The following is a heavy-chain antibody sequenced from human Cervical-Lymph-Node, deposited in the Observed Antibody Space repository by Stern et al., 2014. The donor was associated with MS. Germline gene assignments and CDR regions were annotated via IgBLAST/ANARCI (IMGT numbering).Heavy chain of an antibody. Sequence: QVQLLQPGAEVKKPGSSVKVSCTASGDTFINFGISWVRQAPGQGLEWMGGFIPIFGTTAYVEKFQGRLTIDADESATTVYMELSSLRSEDTAVYYCARDNDDNGMDVWGQGTRVTVSS. V-gene: IGHV1-69*01. CDR3: ARDNDDNGMDV. CDR2: FIPIFGTT. CDR1: GDTFINFG. J-gene: IGHJ6*02. D-gene: IGHD1-1*01.